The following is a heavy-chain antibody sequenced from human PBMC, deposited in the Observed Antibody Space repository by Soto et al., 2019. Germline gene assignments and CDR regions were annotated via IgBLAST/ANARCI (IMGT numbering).Heavy chain of an antibody. CDR1: GFTFSSYG. CDR2: ISYDGSNK. Sequence: VGSLRLSCAASGFTFSSYGMHWVRQAPGKGLEWGAVISYDGSNKYYADSVKGRFTISRDNSKNTLYLQMNSLRAEDTAVYYCAKVLSGSGSYYNVGGMDVWGQGTTVTVS. CDR3: AKVLSGSGSYYNVGGMDV. D-gene: IGHD3-10*01. V-gene: IGHV3-30*18. J-gene: IGHJ6*02.